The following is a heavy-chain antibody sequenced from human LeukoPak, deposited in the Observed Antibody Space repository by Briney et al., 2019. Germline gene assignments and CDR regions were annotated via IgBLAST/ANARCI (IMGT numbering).Heavy chain of an antibody. D-gene: IGHD2-2*02. CDR2: ISYGGTT. J-gene: IGHJ4*02. V-gene: IGHV4-39*01. CDR1: VGSISSNNYY. Sequence: SEALSLTCTVSVGSISSNNYYWGWTRHPPGEGLEWIGSISYGGTTYYNPSLESRVTISVDTSKNQFSLNLSSVTAADTAVYYCGRRPGGAIEYWGQGTLVTVSS. CDR3: GRRPGGAIEY.